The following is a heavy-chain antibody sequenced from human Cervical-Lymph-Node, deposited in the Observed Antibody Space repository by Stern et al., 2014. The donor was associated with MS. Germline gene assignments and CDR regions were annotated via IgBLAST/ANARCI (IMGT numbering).Heavy chain of an antibody. J-gene: IGHJ4*02. V-gene: IGHV1-46*03. CDR3: AADLETGFGSSDY. CDR2: INPSGTGT. Sequence: VQLVESGAEVKKPGASVKVSCKTSGNTLTNNYIHWVRQAPGQGLEWMGLINPSGTGTTYAQKFRGRLTVTRDTSTSTVYMELNSLTSEDTAVYFCAADLETGFGSSDYWGQGTLVTVSP. CDR1: GNTLTNNY. D-gene: IGHD1-1*01.